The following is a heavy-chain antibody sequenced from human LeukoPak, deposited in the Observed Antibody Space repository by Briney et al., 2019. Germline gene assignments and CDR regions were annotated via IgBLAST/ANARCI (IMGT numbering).Heavy chain of an antibody. V-gene: IGHV3-23*01. CDR1: GFSFSSYG. CDR3: ARETRVRWTDY. Sequence: GGSLRLSCAASGFSFSSYGMSWVRQAPGKGLEWVSGISGSGGSTYYADSVKGRFTISRDNSKNTLYLQMNSLRAEDTAVYYCARETRVRWTDYWGQGILVTVSS. J-gene: IGHJ4*02. CDR2: ISGSGGST. D-gene: IGHD5-24*01.